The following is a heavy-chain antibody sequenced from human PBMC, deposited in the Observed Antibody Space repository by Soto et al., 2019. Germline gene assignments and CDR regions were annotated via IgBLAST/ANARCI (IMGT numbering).Heavy chain of an antibody. CDR2: ISAYSGNT. CDR3: ARVVKAGDYGDYGRYYFDY. J-gene: IGHJ4*01. Sequence: QVQLVQSGAEVKKPGASVKVSCKASGYTFTTYGITWVRQAPGQGLEWMGWISAYSGNTNYAQKLQGSLTVTTDTSTNTAYMDLSSLRSDDTAVYYCARVVKAGDYGDYGRYYFDYWGHGTRVTVSS. CDR1: GYTFTTYG. D-gene: IGHD4-17*01. V-gene: IGHV1-18*04.